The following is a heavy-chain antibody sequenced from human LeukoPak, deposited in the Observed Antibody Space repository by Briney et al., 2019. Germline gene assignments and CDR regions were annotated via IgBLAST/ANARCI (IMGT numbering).Heavy chain of an antibody. CDR1: GDSISSYY. V-gene: IGHV4-59*01. J-gene: IGHJ5*02. CDR3: ARGGYSSTDWFDP. Sequence: SETLSLTCTVSGDSISSYYWSWIRQPPGERPEWIGYIYNSGSTNYSPSFKSRVAISIDTSKNQFSLRLYSMTAADAAVYYCARGGYSSTDWFDPWGQGALVTVSS. D-gene: IGHD5-18*01. CDR2: IYNSGST.